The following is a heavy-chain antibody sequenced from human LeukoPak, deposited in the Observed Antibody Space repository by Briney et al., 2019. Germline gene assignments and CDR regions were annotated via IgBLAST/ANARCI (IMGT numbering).Heavy chain of an antibody. CDR1: GFTFSSYG. Sequence: GGSLRLSCAASGFTFSSYGMHWVRQAPGKGLEWVAVISYDGSNKYYADSVKGRFTISRDNSKNTLYLQMNSLRAEDTAIYYCARAGPVYGDYAYWGQGTLVTVSS. D-gene: IGHD4-17*01. V-gene: IGHV3-30*03. CDR2: ISYDGSNK. J-gene: IGHJ4*02. CDR3: ARAGPVYGDYAY.